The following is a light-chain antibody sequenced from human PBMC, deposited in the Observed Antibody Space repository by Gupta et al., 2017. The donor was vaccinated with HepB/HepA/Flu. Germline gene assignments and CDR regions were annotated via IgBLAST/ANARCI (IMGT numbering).Light chain of an antibody. CDR2: AAS. V-gene: IGKV1-9*01. J-gene: IGKJ3*01. Sequence: DIQLTQSPSFLSASVGDRVTITCRASQGISSYLAWYQQKPGKAPKLLIYAASTWQSGVPSRFSGSGYGTEFTLTISSRKTEDFAPYYCQQPYSYPLYTFGHGTKVDIK. CDR1: QGISSY. CDR3: QQPYSYPLYT.